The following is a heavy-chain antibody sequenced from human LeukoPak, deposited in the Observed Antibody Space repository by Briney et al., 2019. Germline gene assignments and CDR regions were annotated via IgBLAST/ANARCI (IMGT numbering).Heavy chain of an antibody. V-gene: IGHV4-34*01. Sequence: PSETLSLTCAVYGGSFSGYYWSWIRQPPGKGLEWIGEINHSGSTNYNPSLKSRVTISVDTSKNQFSLKLSSVTAADTAVYYCARGIAAAGNAGWFDPWGQGTLVTVSS. CDR3: ARGIAAAGNAGWFDP. J-gene: IGHJ5*02. CDR1: GGSFSGYY. D-gene: IGHD6-13*01. CDR2: INHSGST.